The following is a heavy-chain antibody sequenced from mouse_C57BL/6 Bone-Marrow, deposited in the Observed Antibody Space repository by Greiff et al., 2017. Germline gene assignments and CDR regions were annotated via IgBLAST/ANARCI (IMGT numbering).Heavy chain of an antibody. J-gene: IGHJ4*01. CDR1: GYTFTDYN. V-gene: IGHV1-26*01. Sequence: EVQLQQSGPELVKPGASVKISCKASGYTFTDYNMNWVKQSHGKSLEWIGDINPNNGGTSYNQKFKGKATLTVDKSSSTAYMELRSLTSEDTAVYYCARLWSWADWGQGTSVTVSS. D-gene: IGHD1-1*02. CDR2: INPNNGGT. CDR3: ARLWSWAD.